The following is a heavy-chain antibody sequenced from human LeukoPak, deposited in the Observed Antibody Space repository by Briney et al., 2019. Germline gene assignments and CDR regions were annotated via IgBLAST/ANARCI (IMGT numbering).Heavy chain of an antibody. CDR2: IYTSGST. J-gene: IGHJ6*03. V-gene: IGHV4-61*02. Sequence: PSETLSLTCTVSGGSISSGSYYWSWIRQPAGKGLEWIGRIYTSGSTNYNPSLKSRVTISVDTSKNQFSLKLSSVTAADTAVYYCAREYSSPRQKKNYYYMDVWGKGTTVTVSS. CDR3: AREYSSPRQKKNYYYMDV. D-gene: IGHD6-13*01. CDR1: GGSISSGSYY.